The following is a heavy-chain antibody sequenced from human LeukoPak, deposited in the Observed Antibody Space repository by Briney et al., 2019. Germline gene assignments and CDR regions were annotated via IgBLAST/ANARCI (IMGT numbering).Heavy chain of an antibody. CDR1: GFTFGTYE. CDR3: ARVITIFGVVIKPHNYYYYMDV. D-gene: IGHD3-3*01. CDR2: ISSSSSYI. J-gene: IGHJ6*03. Sequence: GGSLRLSCAASGFTFGTYEMNWVRQAPGKGLEWVSSISSSSSYIYYADSVKGRFTISRDNAKNSLYLQMTRLRAEDTAVYYCARVITIFGVVIKPHNYYYYMDVWGKGTTVTVSS. V-gene: IGHV3-21*01.